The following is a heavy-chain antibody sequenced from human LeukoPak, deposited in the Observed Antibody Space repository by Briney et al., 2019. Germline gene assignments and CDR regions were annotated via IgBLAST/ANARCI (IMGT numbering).Heavy chain of an antibody. V-gene: IGHV3-74*01. D-gene: IGHD2-21*02. Sequence: GGSFELPCAVSGFTFSSYWMHWVGQAPGKGLVWVSRIDSDGSRTSYAAAVKGRFTISRDNAKNTLYLQMNSLRAEDTAVYYCARSPNYGGDCSWGQGTLATVSS. CDR2: IDSDGSRT. J-gene: IGHJ5*02. CDR3: ARSPNYGGDCS. CDR1: GFTFSSYW.